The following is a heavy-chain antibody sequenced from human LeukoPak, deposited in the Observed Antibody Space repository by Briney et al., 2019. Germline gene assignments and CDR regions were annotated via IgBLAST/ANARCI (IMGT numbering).Heavy chain of an antibody. Sequence: SETLSLTCAVSGGSIRSGGYSWSWIRQPPGKGLEWIGYIYHSGSTYYNPSLKSRVTISVGRSKNQFSLKLSSVTAADTAVYYCARARVVAASYYFDYWGQGTLVTVSS. CDR3: ARARVVAASYYFDY. V-gene: IGHV4-30-2*01. J-gene: IGHJ4*02. D-gene: IGHD2-15*01. CDR1: GGSIRSGGYS. CDR2: IYHSGST.